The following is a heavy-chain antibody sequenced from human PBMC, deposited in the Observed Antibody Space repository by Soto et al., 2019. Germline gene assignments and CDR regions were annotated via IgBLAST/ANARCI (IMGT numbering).Heavy chain of an antibody. CDR3: ARPEAGVDMIVVVYFDY. Sequence: QVQLVESGGGVVQPGRSLRLSCAASGFTFSSYAMHWVRQAQGKGREGVAVLSYDGSNKYYADSVKGRFTISRDNSKNTLYLQMNSLRAEDTAVYYCARPEAGVDMIVVVYFDYWGQGTLVTVSS. J-gene: IGHJ4*02. D-gene: IGHD3-22*01. CDR1: GFTFSSYA. V-gene: IGHV3-30-3*01. CDR2: LSYDGSNK.